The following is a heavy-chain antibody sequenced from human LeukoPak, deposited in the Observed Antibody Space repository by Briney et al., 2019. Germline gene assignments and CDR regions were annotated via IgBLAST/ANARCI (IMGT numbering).Heavy chain of an antibody. CDR1: GGSFSGYY. CDR2: INHSGST. V-gene: IGHV4-34*01. CDR3: AKAVALRGYFDY. Sequence: PSETLSLTCAVYGGSFSGYYWSWIRQPPGKGLEWIGEINHSGSTNYNPSLKSRVTISVDTSKNQFSLKLSSVTAADTAVYYCAKAVALRGYFDYWGQGTLVTVSS. J-gene: IGHJ4*02. D-gene: IGHD2-15*01.